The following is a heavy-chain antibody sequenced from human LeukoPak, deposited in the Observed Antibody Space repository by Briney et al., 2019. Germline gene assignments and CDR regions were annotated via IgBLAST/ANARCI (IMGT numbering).Heavy chain of an antibody. V-gene: IGHV3-7*03. CDR2: IKQDGSKT. J-gene: IGHJ4*02. CDR3: AKGGYSSTFQGLDY. D-gene: IGHD6-13*01. Sequence: GGSLRLSCEASGLTFSNYWMNWVRQAPGKGLEWVANIKQDGSKTYYVDSVKGRFTISRDNSKNSLYLQMNSLRTEDSALYYCAKGGYSSTFQGLDYWGQGTLVTVSS. CDR1: GLTFSNYW.